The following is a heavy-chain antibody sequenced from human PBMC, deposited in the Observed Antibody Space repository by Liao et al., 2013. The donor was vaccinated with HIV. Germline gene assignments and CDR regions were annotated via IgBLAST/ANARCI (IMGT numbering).Heavy chain of an antibody. CDR3: ARDRSGRLSSGWYNWFDP. V-gene: IGHV4-34*01. CDR2: VNDSGST. CDR1: GESFSGYY. D-gene: IGHD6-19*01. Sequence: QVQLQQWGAGLLKPSETLSLTCAVYGESFSGYYWNWIRQPPREGGWSGLGKVNDSGSTSYNPSLKSRVTISVDTSKNQFSLKLTSVTAADTAVYYCARDRSGRLSSGWYNWFDPWGQGTLVTVSS. J-gene: IGHJ5*02.